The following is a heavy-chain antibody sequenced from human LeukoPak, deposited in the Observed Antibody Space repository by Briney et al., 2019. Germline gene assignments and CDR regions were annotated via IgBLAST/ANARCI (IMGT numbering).Heavy chain of an antibody. CDR1: GFTFSSYA. J-gene: IGHJ5*02. CDR2: ISSSGGST. CDR3: AKASYSSGWYGWFDP. D-gene: IGHD6-19*01. Sequence: PGGSLRLSCAASGFTFSSYAMSWVRQAPGRGLEWVSAISSSGGSTYYADSVKGRFTISRDNSKNTLYLQMNSLRAEDTAVYYCAKASYSSGWYGWFDPWGQGTLVTVSS. V-gene: IGHV3-23*01.